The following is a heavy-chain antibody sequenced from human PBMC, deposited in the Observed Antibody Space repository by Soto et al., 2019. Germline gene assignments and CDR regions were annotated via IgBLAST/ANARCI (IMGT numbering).Heavy chain of an antibody. CDR1: GDSVSSHY. CDR2: IYYRGIT. J-gene: IGHJ4*02. Sequence: SETLSLTCTVSGDSVSSHYWSWVRQPPGKGLEFIGYIYYRGITNYTPSLKSRVTMSVDTTKNQFSLKLTSVTAADTAVYFCARGLLGQIYFFDYWGQGTLVTVSS. CDR3: ARGLLGQIYFFDY. V-gene: IGHV4-59*02. D-gene: IGHD3-9*01.